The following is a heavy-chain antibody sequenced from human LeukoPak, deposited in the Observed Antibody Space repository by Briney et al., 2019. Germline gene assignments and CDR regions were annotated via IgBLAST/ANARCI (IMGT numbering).Heavy chain of an antibody. V-gene: IGHV3-30*02. D-gene: IGHD6-13*01. Sequence: PGGSLRLSCTASGFTFSTYGMHWVRQAPGKGLEWVAHIQYLGRYTYYADSVKGRFTISMDISKNTLYSQMNNLRADDTALYYCAKDSGTWAHDYWGQGTLVTVSS. CDR2: IQYLGRYT. J-gene: IGHJ4*02. CDR1: GFTFSTYG. CDR3: AKDSGTWAHDY.